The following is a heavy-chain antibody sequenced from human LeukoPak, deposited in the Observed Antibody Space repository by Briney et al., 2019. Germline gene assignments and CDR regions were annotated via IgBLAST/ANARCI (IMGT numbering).Heavy chain of an antibody. CDR2: ISYDGSNK. V-gene: IGHV3-30*18. Sequence: GRPLRLSCAASGFTFRSYGMHWVRQAPGKGLEWVAVISYDGSNKYYADSVKGRFTISRDNSKNTLYLQMNSLRAEDTAVYYCAKDRIAARGWFDPWGQGTLVTVSS. D-gene: IGHD6-6*01. CDR3: AKDRIAARGWFDP. J-gene: IGHJ5*02. CDR1: GFTFRSYG.